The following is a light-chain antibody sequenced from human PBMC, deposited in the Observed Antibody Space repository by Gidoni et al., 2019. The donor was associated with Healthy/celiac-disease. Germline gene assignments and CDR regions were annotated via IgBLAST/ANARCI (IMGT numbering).Light chain of an antibody. J-gene: IGKJ4*01. CDR2: GAS. Sequence: EIVITQSPAPLSVSPGERATLACSASQSVSSNLAWYQQKPGQATRLIIYGASTRATGIPARFSGRGAGKEFTLTSSRLEYEEVAVYYWQQYNNWRTFGGXTKVEIK. CDR3: QQYNNWRT. V-gene: IGKV3-15*01. CDR1: QSVSSN.